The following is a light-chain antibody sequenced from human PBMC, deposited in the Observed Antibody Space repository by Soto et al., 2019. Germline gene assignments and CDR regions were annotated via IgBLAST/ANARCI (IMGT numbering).Light chain of an antibody. CDR1: SSDVGASKY. J-gene: IGLJ2*01. Sequence: QSALTQPRSVSGSPGQSVTISCTGTSSDVGASKYVSWFQQHPGKAPKVVLFDVAQRPSGVPDRFSGSKSGNTASLTISEPQAEDECDYYCCAHAVTYAVFGGGTKLTVL. V-gene: IGLV2-11*01. CDR3: CAHAVTYAV. CDR2: DVA.